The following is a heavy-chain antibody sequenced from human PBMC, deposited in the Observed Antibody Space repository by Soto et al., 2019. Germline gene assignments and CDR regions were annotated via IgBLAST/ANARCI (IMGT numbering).Heavy chain of an antibody. CDR1: GGSVSSGSYY. D-gene: IGHD2-8*01. J-gene: IGHJ4*02. V-gene: IGHV4-61*01. CDR2: IYYTGST. Sequence: PSETLSLTCTVSGGSVSSGSYYWSWIRQPPGKGLEWIAYIYYTGSTNYNPSLKSRVTISIDTSKNQFSLKLSSVTAADTAVYYCARGMADWGQGTLVTVSS. CDR3: ARGMAD.